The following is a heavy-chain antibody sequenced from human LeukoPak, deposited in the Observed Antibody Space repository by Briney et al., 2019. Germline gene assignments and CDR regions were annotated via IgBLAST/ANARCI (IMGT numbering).Heavy chain of an antibody. CDR3: ASVPVAAAGDPGDY. Sequence: GGSLRLSCAASGFTFSSYSMNWVRQAPGKGLEWVSYISRSSSTIYYADSVKGRFTISRDNAKDSLYLHMNSLRAEDTAVYYCASVPVAAAGDPGDYWGQGTLVTVSS. V-gene: IGHV3-48*01. D-gene: IGHD6-13*01. J-gene: IGHJ4*02. CDR2: ISRSSSTI. CDR1: GFTFSSYS.